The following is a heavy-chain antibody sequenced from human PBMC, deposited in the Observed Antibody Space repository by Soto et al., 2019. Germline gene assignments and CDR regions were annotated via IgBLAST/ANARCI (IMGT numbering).Heavy chain of an antibody. CDR2: VFFTGST. Sequence: QVQLRESGPGLLRPSETLSLTCTVSGGSIRNYYLTWIRQSPGKGLEWIGHVFFTGSTKYSPSLESRVTISVDTSQNQFSLGLTSVTTADTAVYYCAREDGDFVYVHWGQGTLVTVSS. D-gene: IGHD4-17*01. CDR1: GGSIRNYY. CDR3: AREDGDFVYVH. J-gene: IGHJ4*02. V-gene: IGHV4-59*01.